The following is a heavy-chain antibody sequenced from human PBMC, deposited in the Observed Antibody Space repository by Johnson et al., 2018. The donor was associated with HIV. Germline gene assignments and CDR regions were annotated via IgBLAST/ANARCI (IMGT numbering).Heavy chain of an antibody. D-gene: IGHD3-22*01. Sequence: QVQLLESGGGVVQPGRSLRLSCAASGFTFSSHALHWVRQAPGKGLEWVAVISHDGTNIYYTDSVKGRFTISRDKAKNTLYLQMNSLRAEDTAVYYCARDPYFYDSSAYWVAYVFDIWGQGTMVTVSS. CDR1: GFTFSSHA. CDR2: ISHDGTNI. CDR3: ARDPYFYDSSAYWVAYVFDI. V-gene: IGHV3-30*04. J-gene: IGHJ3*02.